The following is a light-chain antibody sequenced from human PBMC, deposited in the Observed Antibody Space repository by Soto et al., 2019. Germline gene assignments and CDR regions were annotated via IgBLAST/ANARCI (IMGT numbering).Light chain of an antibody. V-gene: IGKV3D-11*02. J-gene: IGKJ1*01. CDR3: QDSSTSTWP. CDR2: GAF. CDR1: PSVSNY. Sequence: EIVFVQSPATLSLSPGERPTLSSRDSPSVSNYLAWYQQTPGQPPRPLIYGAFNRDAGIPALFIGSGAGTEFTPAISSLEPEDAEVDSCQDSSTSTWPFGQGTKVDIK.